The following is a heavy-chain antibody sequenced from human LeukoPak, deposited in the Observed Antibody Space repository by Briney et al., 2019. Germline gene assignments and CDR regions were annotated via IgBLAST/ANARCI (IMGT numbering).Heavy chain of an antibody. CDR1: GFTFSSYT. CDR2: ISATSKYI. J-gene: IGHJ6*03. CDR3: AKDRASGYDSYYYYYMDV. D-gene: IGHD5-12*01. Sequence: GGSLRLSCAASGFTFSSYTMNWVRQAPGKGLEWVSSISATSKYIYYAPSVRGRFTISRDSAKNSLYLQMNSLRAEDTAVYYCAKDRASGYDSYYYYYMDVWGKGTTVTISS. V-gene: IGHV3-21*01.